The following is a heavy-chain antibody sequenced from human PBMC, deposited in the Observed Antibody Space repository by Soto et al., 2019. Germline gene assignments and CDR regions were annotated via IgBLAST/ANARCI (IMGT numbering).Heavy chain of an antibody. CDR1: GGSFSGYY. J-gene: IGHJ4*02. Sequence: QVQLQQWGAGLLKPSETLSLTCAVYGGSFSGYYWSWIRQPPGKGLEWIGEINHSGSTNYNPSLKSRVTISVDTSKNQFSLKLSSVTAADTAVYYCARATATANLFDYWGQGTLVTDSS. D-gene: IGHD2-21*02. CDR2: INHSGST. CDR3: ARATATANLFDY. V-gene: IGHV4-34*01.